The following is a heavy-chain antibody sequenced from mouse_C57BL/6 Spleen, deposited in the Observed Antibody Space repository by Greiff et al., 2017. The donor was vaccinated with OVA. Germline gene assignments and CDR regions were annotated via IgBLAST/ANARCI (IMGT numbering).Heavy chain of an antibody. D-gene: IGHD4-1*01. CDR2: INPYNGGT. CDR3: ARGTETGYFDV. CDR1: GYTFTDYY. Sequence: VQLQQSGPVLVKPGASVKMSCKASGYTFTDYYMNWVKQSHGKSLEWIGVINPYNGGTSYNQKFTGKATLTVDKSSSTAYMELNSLTSEDSAVYYCARGTETGYFDVWGTGTTVTVAS. J-gene: IGHJ1*03. V-gene: IGHV1-19*01.